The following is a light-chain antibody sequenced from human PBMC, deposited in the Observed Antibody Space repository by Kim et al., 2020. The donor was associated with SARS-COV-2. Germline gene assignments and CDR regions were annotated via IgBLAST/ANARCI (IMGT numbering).Light chain of an antibody. V-gene: IGLV1-44*01. CDR1: SSNIGSNT. CDR2: SNN. J-gene: IGLJ1*01. Sequence: QSVLTQPPSASGTPGQRVTISCSGSSSNIGSNTVNWYQQLTGTAPKLLLYSNNQRPSGVPDRSSGAKSGTSASLAISGLQSEDEADYYCAAWDESLNGYVFGTGTKVTVL. CDR3: AAWDESLNGYV.